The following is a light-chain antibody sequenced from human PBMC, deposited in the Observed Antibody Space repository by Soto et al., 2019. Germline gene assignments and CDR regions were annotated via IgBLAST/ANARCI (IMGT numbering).Light chain of an antibody. Sequence: EIALTQSQGTLSLSPGERATLSCRASQSVSGKLAWYQQKPGQAPRLLIYDASTRATGIPARFSGSGSGTEFTLTISSLQSEDFAVYYCQQSNNWPWTFGQGTKVDI. V-gene: IGKV3-15*01. CDR2: DAS. CDR1: QSVSGK. J-gene: IGKJ1*01. CDR3: QQSNNWPWT.